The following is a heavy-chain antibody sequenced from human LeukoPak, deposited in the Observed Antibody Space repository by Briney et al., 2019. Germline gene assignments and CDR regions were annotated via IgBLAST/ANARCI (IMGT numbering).Heavy chain of an antibody. V-gene: IGHV3-33*01. Sequence: PGGSLRLSCAASGFTFSRYGMHWVCQAPGKGLEWVAVIWYDGSKKYYADSVKGRFTISRDNSKNTLYLQMNSLRAEDTAVYYCARDPYGDYSIDYWGQGTLVTVSS. J-gene: IGHJ4*02. CDR1: GFTFSRYG. CDR2: IWYDGSKK. D-gene: IGHD4-17*01. CDR3: ARDPYGDYSIDY.